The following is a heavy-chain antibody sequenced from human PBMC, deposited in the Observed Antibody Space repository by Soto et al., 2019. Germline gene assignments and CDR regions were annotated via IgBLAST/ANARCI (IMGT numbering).Heavy chain of an antibody. CDR3: ARYHHYDFWSGPDYFDY. Sequence: PGGSLRLSCAASGFTFSSYSMNWVRQAPGKGREWVSSISSSSSYIYYADSVKGRFTISRDNAKNSLYLQMNSLRAEDTAVYYCARYHHYDFWSGPDYFDYWGQGTLVTVSS. CDR1: GFTFSSYS. D-gene: IGHD3-3*01. CDR2: ISSSSSYI. J-gene: IGHJ4*02. V-gene: IGHV3-21*01.